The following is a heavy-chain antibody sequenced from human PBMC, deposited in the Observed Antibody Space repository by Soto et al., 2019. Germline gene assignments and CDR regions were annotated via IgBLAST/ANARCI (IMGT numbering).Heavy chain of an antibody. CDR1: GGSISSSSYY. J-gene: IGHJ5*02. CDR2: IYYSGST. Sequence: SSETLSLTCTVSGGSISSSSYYWGWIRQPPGKGLEWIGSIYYSGSTYYNPSLKSRVTISVDTSKNQFSLKLSSVTAADTAVYYCARHPPHKRTVNNWFDPWGQGTLVTSPQ. V-gene: IGHV4-39*01. CDR3: ARHPPHKRTVNNWFDP.